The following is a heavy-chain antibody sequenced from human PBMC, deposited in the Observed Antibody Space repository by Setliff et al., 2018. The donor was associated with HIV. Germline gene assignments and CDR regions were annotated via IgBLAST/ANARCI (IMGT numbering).Heavy chain of an antibody. V-gene: IGHV1-2*02. CDR2: INVNSGGT. CDR3: AREGSPIYYFDY. D-gene: IGHD3-10*01. Sequence: ASVKVSCKASGYLFTGYYMHWVRQAPGQGLEWMGWINVNSGGTKYVQKFQGRVTMTRDTAISTAYMEVSSLRSDDTAVYYCAREGSPIYYFDYWSQGTLVGVSS. CDR1: GYLFTGYY. J-gene: IGHJ4*02.